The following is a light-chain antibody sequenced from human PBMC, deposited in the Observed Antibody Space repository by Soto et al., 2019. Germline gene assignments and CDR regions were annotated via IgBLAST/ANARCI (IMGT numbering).Light chain of an antibody. CDR2: DAS. Sequence: EIVLTQSPATLSLSPGERATLSCRASQSVSSQLAWYQHKPGQAPRLLIYDASNRATGIPDRFSGSGSGTDFTLPISSLEAEDVAVYYCAQRVWPWTVGQWTKVDIK. CDR1: QSVSSQ. V-gene: IGKV3-11*01. CDR3: AQRVWPWT. J-gene: IGKJ1*01.